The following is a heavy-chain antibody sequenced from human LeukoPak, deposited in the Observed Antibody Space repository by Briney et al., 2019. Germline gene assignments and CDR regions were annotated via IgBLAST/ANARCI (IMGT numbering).Heavy chain of an antibody. Sequence: ASVSVSCTASGYTFTSYDINWVRQAPGEGVEWMGWMNPNSGNTGYAQKFQGRVTMTRNTSISTAYMELSSLRSEDTAVYYCARVVVARVGMDVWGQGTTVTVSS. V-gene: IGHV1-8*01. J-gene: IGHJ6*02. CDR1: GYTFTSYD. CDR2: MNPNSGNT. D-gene: IGHD2-15*01. CDR3: ARVVVARVGMDV.